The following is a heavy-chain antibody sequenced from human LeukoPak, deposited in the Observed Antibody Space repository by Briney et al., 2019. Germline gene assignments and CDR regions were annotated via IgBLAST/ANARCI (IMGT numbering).Heavy chain of an antibody. J-gene: IGHJ4*02. CDR3: ARDHSSSCQLFDY. V-gene: IGHV1-18*01. CDR1: GYTFSNYG. CDR2: RSAYNGDT. Sequence: ASVKVSCKASGYTFSNYGITWVRQAPGQGLEWMGWRSAYNGDTKYAQTLQGRVTMTTDTSTSTAYMELRSLRSDDTAVYYCARDHSSSCQLFDYWGQGTLVTVSS. D-gene: IGHD6-13*01.